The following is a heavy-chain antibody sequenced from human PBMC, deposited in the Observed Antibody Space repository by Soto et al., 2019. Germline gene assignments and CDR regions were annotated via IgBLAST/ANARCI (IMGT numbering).Heavy chain of an antibody. D-gene: IGHD5-12*01. CDR1: GGSISSGGYS. Sequence: PSETLSLTCAVSGGSISSGGYSWSWIRQPPGKGLEWIGYIYHSGSTYYNPSLKSRVTISVDRSKNQFSLKLSSVTAADTAVYYCARAISGYDQFDYWGQGNLVTVSS. J-gene: IGHJ4*02. CDR3: ARAISGYDQFDY. CDR2: IYHSGST. V-gene: IGHV4-30-2*01.